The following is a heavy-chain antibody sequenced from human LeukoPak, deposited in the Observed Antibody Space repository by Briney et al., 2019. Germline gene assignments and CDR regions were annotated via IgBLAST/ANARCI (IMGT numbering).Heavy chain of an antibody. V-gene: IGHV1-18*01. D-gene: IGHD6-6*01. Sequence: ASVKVSCKASGYTFTSYGTSWVRQAPGQGLEWMGWISAYNGNTNYAQKLQGRVTMTTDTSTSTAHMELSSLRSEDTAVYYCARGGSSSHPFDYWGQGTLVTVSS. CDR1: GYTFTSYG. J-gene: IGHJ4*02. CDR2: ISAYNGNT. CDR3: ARGGSSSHPFDY.